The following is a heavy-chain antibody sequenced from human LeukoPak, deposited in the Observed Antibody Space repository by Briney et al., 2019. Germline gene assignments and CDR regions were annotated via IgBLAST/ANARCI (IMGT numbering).Heavy chain of an antibody. CDR2: ISGNAGST. V-gene: IGHV3-23*01. D-gene: IGHD1-26*01. Sequence: GGSLRLSCTASGFTLSSYAMSWVRQAPGKGLEWVSLISGNAGSTYYADSVKGRFTISRDITKNTLYLQMNSLKTEDTAVYYCTTGGYFNRRFDYWGQGTLVTVSS. CDR1: GFTLSSYA. J-gene: IGHJ4*02. CDR3: TTGGYFNRRFDY.